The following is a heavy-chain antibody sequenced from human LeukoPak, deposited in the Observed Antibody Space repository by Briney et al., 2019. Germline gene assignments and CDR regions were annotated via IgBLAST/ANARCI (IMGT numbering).Heavy chain of an antibody. J-gene: IGHJ4*02. Sequence: AGSLRLSCAASGFTFSNYSMNWVRQAPGKGLGWVSWISSTSNTIYYADSVKGRFTISRDNAKNSLDLQMNSLRDEDTAVYYCARPSRSTGPAYWGQGTLVTVSS. CDR2: ISSTSNTI. V-gene: IGHV3-48*02. CDR1: GFTFSNYS. CDR3: ARPSRSTGPAY. D-gene: IGHD2-2*01.